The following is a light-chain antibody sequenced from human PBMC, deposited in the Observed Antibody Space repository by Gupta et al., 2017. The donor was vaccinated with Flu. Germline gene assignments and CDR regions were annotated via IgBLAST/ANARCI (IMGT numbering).Light chain of an antibody. CDR2: EDD. V-gene: IGLV6-57*01. CDR3: QSFDSSSVI. Sequence: NFMLTQPRSVSESPGRTVTISCTRSSGSIASNYVQWYQQRPGRSPITVIYEDDQSPSGVPDRFSASSDSSSNSASLTISGLKAEDEADYYCQSFDSSSVIFGGGTKLTVL. J-gene: IGLJ2*01. CDR1: SGSIASNY.